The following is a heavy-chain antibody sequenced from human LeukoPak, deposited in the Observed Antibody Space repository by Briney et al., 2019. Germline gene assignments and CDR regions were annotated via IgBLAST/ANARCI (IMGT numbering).Heavy chain of an antibody. V-gene: IGHV3-30*01. J-gene: IGHJ6*03. D-gene: IGHD3-10*01. CDR3: ARDGPEFFYYYYMDV. CDR1: GFTLSNYA. CDR2: ISYDGSNK. Sequence: PGRSLRLSCAASGFTLSNYAMHWVRQAPGKGLEWVAVISYDGSNKYYADSVKGRFTISRDNSKNTLYLHMNSLRAEDTAVYYCARDGPEFFYYYYMDVWGEGTTVTVSS.